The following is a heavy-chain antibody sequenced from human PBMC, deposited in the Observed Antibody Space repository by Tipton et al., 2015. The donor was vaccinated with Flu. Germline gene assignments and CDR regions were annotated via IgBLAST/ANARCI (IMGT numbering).Heavy chain of an antibody. CDR2: VHQTGPT. J-gene: IGHJ6*02. V-gene: IGHV4-59*01. CDR3: GRVPLWFGELPSYGMDV. Sequence: GLVKPSETLSLMCTVSGGSISSYYWSWIRQSAGKGLEWIGNVHQTGPTYYNPSLRSRVTISVDTSKNQFSLKLTSVTAADTAVYYCGRVPLWFGELPSYGMDVWGQGTTVTVSS. CDR1: GGSISSYY. D-gene: IGHD3-10*01.